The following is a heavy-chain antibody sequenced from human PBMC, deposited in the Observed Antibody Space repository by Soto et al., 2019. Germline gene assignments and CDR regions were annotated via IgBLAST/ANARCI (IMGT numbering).Heavy chain of an antibody. J-gene: IGHJ4*02. D-gene: IGHD6-19*01. CDR2: IKSKTDGGTT. CDR1: GFTFSNAW. CDR3: TTVVAVAGE. Sequence: EVQLVESGGGLVKPGGSLRLSCAASGFTFSNAWMNWVSQAPGKGLEWFGRIKSKTDGGTTDYAAPVKGRFTISRDDSNNTLYLQMNSLKTDDTAVYDCTTVVAVAGEGGQGTLVTVSS. V-gene: IGHV3-15*07.